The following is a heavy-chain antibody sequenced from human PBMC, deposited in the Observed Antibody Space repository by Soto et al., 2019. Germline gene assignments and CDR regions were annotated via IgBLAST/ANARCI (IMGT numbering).Heavy chain of an antibody. D-gene: IGHD2-15*01. CDR1: GGSISSSNW. J-gene: IGHJ4*02. CDR2: IYHSGST. V-gene: IGHV4-4*02. CDR3: ARGISGGRHFDY. Sequence: QVQLQESGPGLVKPSGTLSLTCAVSGGSISSSNWWSWVRQPPGKGLEWIGEIYHSGSTNYNPSPKSRVPISVDKSKNHSSLTLSSVTAADPAVYYCARGISGGRHFDYWGQGTLVTGSS.